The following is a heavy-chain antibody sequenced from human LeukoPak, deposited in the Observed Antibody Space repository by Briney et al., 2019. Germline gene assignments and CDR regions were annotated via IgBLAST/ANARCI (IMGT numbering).Heavy chain of an antibody. CDR1: GFILSTSE. Sequence: GGSLRLSCVASGFILSTSEMNWVRQAPGKGLEWVSFIATDGTIYYADSVKGRFTLSRDNAKNSLYLQMNSLRAEDTAVYDCATSLSGWGTYHYMNVWGKGTTVTISS. CDR3: ATSLSGWGTYHYMNV. J-gene: IGHJ6*03. CDR2: IATDGTI. V-gene: IGHV3-48*03. D-gene: IGHD6-19*01.